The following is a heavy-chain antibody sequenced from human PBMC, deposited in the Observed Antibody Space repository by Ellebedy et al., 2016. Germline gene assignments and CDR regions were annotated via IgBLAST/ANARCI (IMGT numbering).Heavy chain of an antibody. Sequence: GGSLRLSXAASRFTFSTYAMSWVRQAPGKGLEWVSLISGSGDKTYYADSVKGRFTISRDNSKNTLYLQMNSLRADDTAVYYCARGMTTVTNFDFWGQGTLVTVSS. V-gene: IGHV3-23*01. CDR3: ARGMTTVTNFDF. J-gene: IGHJ4*02. D-gene: IGHD4-17*01. CDR2: ISGSGDKT. CDR1: RFTFSTYA.